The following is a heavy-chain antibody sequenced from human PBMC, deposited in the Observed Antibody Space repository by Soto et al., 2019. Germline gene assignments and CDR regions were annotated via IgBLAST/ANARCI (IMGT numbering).Heavy chain of an antibody. CDR2: IIPIFGTA. CDR1: GGPFSSYA. D-gene: IGHD2-2*01. V-gene: IGHV1-69*13. Sequence: ASVKVCFKASGGPFSSYAISLVRQAPGQGLEWMGGIIPIFGTANYAQKFQGRVTITADESTSTANMELSSLRSEDTAVYYCASNEGGVVVVTAQSEYYYYYYGMDVWGQGTPVTVSS. J-gene: IGHJ6*01. CDR3: ASNEGGVVVVTAQSEYYYYYYGMDV.